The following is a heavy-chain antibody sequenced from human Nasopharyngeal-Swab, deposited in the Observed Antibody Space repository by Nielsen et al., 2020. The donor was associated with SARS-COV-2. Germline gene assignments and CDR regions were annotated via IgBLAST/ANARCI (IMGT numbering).Heavy chain of an antibody. D-gene: IGHD5-12*01. CDR2: IIPIFGTA. CDR3: ARDGPRGYSDYDTRNYYYYGMDV. Sequence: WVRQAPGQGLEWMGGIIPIFGTANYAQKFQGRVTITADESTSTAYMELSSLRSEDTAVYYCARDGPRGYSDYDTRNYYYYGMDVWGQGTTVTVSS. V-gene: IGHV1-69*01. J-gene: IGHJ6*02.